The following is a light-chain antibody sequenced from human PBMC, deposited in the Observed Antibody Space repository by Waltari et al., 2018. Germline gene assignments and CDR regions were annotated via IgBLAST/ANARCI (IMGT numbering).Light chain of an antibody. Sequence: EIVMTQSPATLSVSPGDRATLSCRASQRIGRNLAWYQHIRGQAPRPLFYGASTRAPGTPARFSARGSGTDVTLTISSLQSEDFAVYYCHQYNEWPPGLTFGGGTKLEI. CDR2: GAS. J-gene: IGKJ4*01. V-gene: IGKV3-15*01. CDR1: QRIGRN. CDR3: HQYNEWPPGLT.